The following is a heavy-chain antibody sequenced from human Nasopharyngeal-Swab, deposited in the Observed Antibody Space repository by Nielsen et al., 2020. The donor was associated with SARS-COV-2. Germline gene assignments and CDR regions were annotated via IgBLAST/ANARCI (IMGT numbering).Heavy chain of an antibody. D-gene: IGHD5-18*01. V-gene: IGHV4-31*02. J-gene: IGHJ3*02. Sequence: WIRQPPGKGLEWIGYIYYSGSTYYNPSLKSRVTISVDTSKNQFSLKLSSVTAADTAVYYCARGRVQLWFDPILFAAFDIWGQGTMVTVSS. CDR2: IYYSGST. CDR3: ARGRVQLWFDPILFAAFDI.